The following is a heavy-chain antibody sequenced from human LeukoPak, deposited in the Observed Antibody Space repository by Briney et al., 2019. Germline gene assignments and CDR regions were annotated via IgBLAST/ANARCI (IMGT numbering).Heavy chain of an antibody. CDR1: GYTFTGYY. J-gene: IGHJ5*02. CDR3: ARGKQWELGWFDP. D-gene: IGHD1-26*01. Sequence: GASVKVSCKASGYTFTGYYMHWVRQAPGQGLEWMGWINPNSGGTNYAQKFQGRVTMTRDTSISTAYMELSRLRSDDTAMYYCARGKQWELGWFDPWGQGTLVTVSS. CDR2: INPNSGGT. V-gene: IGHV1-2*02.